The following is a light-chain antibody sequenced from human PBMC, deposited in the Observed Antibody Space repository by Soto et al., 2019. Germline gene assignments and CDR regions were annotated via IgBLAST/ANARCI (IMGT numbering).Light chain of an antibody. J-gene: IGKJ5*01. CDR2: GAS. V-gene: IGKV3D-15*01. CDR1: QSVNIY. Sequence: EIVITQSPATLSVSPGERATLSCRASQSVNIYLAWYQQKPGQAPRLLIHGASNRATGIPDRFSGTGSGTEFTLTISSLQSEDFAIYYCQQYNNWPPITFGQGTRLEIK. CDR3: QQYNNWPPIT.